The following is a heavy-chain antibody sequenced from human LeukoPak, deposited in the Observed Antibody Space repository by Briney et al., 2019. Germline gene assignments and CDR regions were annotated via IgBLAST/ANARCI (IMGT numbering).Heavy chain of an antibody. CDR1: GYSISSGYY. V-gene: IGHV4-38-2*02. CDR2: IYHSGST. CDR3: ARDTAMVID. J-gene: IGHJ4*02. Sequence: SETLSLTCTVSGYSISSGYYWGWIRQPPGKGLEWIGSIYHSGSTYYNPSLKSRVTISVDTSKNQFSLKLSSVTAADTAVYYCARDTAMVIDWGQGTLVTASS. D-gene: IGHD5-18*01.